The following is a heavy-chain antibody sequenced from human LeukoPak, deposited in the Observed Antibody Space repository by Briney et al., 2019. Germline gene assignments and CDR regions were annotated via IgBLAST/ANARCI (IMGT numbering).Heavy chain of an antibody. D-gene: IGHD6-13*01. CDR3: ARGGHGTSVAAAGTGDY. Sequence: ASVKVSCKAFGYTFTSNYMHWVRQAPGQGPEWMGVISPSGGSTTYAQKFQGRVTMTTDMSTSTVYMELASLRSDDTAIYYCARGGHGTSVAAAGTGDYWGQGTLVTVSP. V-gene: IGHV1-46*01. CDR1: GYTFTSNY. J-gene: IGHJ4*02. CDR2: ISPSGGST.